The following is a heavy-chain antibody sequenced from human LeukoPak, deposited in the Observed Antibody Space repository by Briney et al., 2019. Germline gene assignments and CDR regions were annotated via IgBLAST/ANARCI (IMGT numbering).Heavy chain of an antibody. CDR1: GFTFSTEA. D-gene: IGHD5-12*01. CDR2: INDVGTST. CDR3: AKNLGFYTGYDYFDY. J-gene: IGHJ4*02. Sequence: GGSLRLSCAASGFTFSTEAMSWVRQAPGKGLEWVSSINDVGTSTYHAESVKGRFTISRDNSRSKLFLQMNSLRAEDTAIYYCAKNLGFYTGYDYFDYWGQGILVTVS. V-gene: IGHV3-23*01.